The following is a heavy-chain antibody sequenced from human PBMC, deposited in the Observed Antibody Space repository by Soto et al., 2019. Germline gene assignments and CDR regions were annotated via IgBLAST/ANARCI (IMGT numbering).Heavy chain of an antibody. CDR3: ARIRQWLVPVFDY. D-gene: IGHD6-19*01. J-gene: IGHJ4*02. CDR1: GGTLSSYA. V-gene: IGHV1-69*13. CDR2: IISIFGTA. Sequence: SVKVSCKASGGTLSSYAISWVRQAPGQGLEWMGGIISIFGTANYAQKFQGRVTITADESTSTAYMELSSLRSEDKAVYYCARIRQWLVPVFDYWGQGTLVTVSS.